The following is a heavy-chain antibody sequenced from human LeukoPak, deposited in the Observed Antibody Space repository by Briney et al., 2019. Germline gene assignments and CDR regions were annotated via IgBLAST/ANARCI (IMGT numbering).Heavy chain of an antibody. V-gene: IGHV4-4*07. CDR1: GGSINSYY. J-gene: IGHJ5*02. D-gene: IGHD3-10*01. CDR2: IYTTGSS. CDR3: ARSPKGYGSGRGWFDP. Sequence: SETLSLTCTVSGGSINSYYWSWIRQPAGKGLEWIGRIYTTGSSNYNPSLESRVTMSVDTSKNQFSLKLSSVTAADTAVYYCARSPKGYGSGRGWFDPWGQGTLVTVSS.